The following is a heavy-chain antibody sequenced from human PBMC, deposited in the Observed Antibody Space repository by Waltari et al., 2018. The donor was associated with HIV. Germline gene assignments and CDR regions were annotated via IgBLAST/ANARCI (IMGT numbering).Heavy chain of an antibody. D-gene: IGHD2-2*01. CDR1: GFSVNNNY. J-gene: IGHJ4*02. V-gene: IGHV3-53*01. CDR2: VYSSGNT. Sequence: EVQLVESGGGLIQPGGSLRLSCAASGFSVNNNYRRGGAQAPGKGLEWVSVVYSSGNTYYADSVKGRFTISRDNSKNTVLLQMNSLRVEDTAMYYCARGLLGPDPTKDYWGQGTLVTVSS. CDR3: ARGLLGPDPTKDY.